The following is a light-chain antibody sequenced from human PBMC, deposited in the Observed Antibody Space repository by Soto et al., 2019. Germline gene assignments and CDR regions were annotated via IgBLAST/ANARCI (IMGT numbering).Light chain of an antibody. V-gene: IGKV3-15*01. CDR3: QQYNTWLWT. CDR2: GAS. Sequence: EVVMAQSPATLSVSPGERATLSCRASQSVNANSAWYQQKPGQAPRLLIHGASNRATGIPARFSGSGFGTEFILTISSLQSEDFAVSYCQQYNTWLWTFGQGTKVEI. CDR1: QSVNAN. J-gene: IGKJ1*01.